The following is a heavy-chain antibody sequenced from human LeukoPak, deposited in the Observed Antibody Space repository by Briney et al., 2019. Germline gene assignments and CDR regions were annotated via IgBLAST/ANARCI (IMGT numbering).Heavy chain of an antibody. J-gene: IGHJ4*02. CDR1: GYSFTSHY. CDR2: INPSGGST. CDR3: ARVARGVAYFDY. D-gene: IGHD3-10*01. V-gene: IGHV1-46*01. Sequence: ASVKVSCKASGYSFTSHYMHWVRQAPGQGLEWLGLINPSGGSTSYAQKFQGRVTMTRDMSTSTVYMELSSLRSEDTAVYYCARVARGVAYFDYWGQGTLVTVSS.